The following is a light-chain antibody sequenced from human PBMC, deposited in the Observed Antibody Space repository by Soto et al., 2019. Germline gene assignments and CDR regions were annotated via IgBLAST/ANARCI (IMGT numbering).Light chain of an antibody. Sequence: EIVLTQSPGTLSLSPGERATLSCRASQSVSSSYLAWYQQKPRQAPRLLIYGASSRATGIPDRFSGSGSGKAFTLTTSRLEPEDFAVYYCQHYGSSQRTFGQGTKVEIK. J-gene: IGKJ1*01. CDR3: QHYGSSQRT. CDR1: QSVSSSY. V-gene: IGKV3-20*01. CDR2: GAS.